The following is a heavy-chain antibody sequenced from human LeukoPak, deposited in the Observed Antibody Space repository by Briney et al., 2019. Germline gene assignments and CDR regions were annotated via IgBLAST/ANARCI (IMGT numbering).Heavy chain of an antibody. CDR1: GYTFTGYY. CDR2: INPNSGGT. V-gene: IGHV1-2*02. CDR3: AKTSPPSYDFWSGYRNNWFDP. J-gene: IGHJ5*02. Sequence: GASVKVSCKASGYTFTGYYMHWVRQAPGQGLEWMGWINPNSGGTNYAQKFQGRVTMTRDTSISTAYMELSRLRSDDTAVYYCAKTSPPSYDFWSGYRNNWFDPWGQGTLVTVSS. D-gene: IGHD3-3*01.